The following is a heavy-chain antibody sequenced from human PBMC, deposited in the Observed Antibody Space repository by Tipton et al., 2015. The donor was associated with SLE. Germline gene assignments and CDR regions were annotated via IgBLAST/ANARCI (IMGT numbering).Heavy chain of an antibody. J-gene: IGHJ5*02. CDR3: ARLHGYSYGLNWFDP. V-gene: IGHV4-39*07. D-gene: IGHD5-18*01. CDR2: IYYTGTTT. Sequence: LSLTCTVSGGSVSSSSKYWAWIRPPPGKGLEWIGSIYYTGTTTYYNSFLKSRVTMSVDTSKNQFSLRLTSVIAADTAVYYCARLHGYSYGLNWFDPWGQGTLISVSS. CDR1: GGSVSSSSKY.